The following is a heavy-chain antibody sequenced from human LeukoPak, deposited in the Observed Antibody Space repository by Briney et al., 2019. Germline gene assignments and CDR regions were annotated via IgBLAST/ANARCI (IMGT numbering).Heavy chain of an antibody. CDR2: ISSSGSTI. D-gene: IGHD4-17*01. Sequence: GGSLRLSCAASGFTFSDYYMSWIRQAPGKGLEWVSYISSSGSTIYYADSVKGRFTISRDNAKNSLYLQMNSLRAKDTAVYYCARDDYGDYPYYYYYYGMDVWGQGTTVTVSS. CDR1: GFTFSDYY. CDR3: ARDDYGDYPYYYYYYGMDV. V-gene: IGHV3-11*01. J-gene: IGHJ6*02.